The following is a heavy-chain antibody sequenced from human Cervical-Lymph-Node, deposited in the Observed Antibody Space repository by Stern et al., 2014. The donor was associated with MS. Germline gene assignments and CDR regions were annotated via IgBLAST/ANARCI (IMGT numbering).Heavy chain of an antibody. D-gene: IGHD3-3*01. V-gene: IGHV4-31*03. CDR1: GASVDIGGYY. Sequence: QLQLQESGPRLLRPSQTLSLMCTVSGASVDIGGYYWTWIRQYPGKDLEXIGYIQNSGHTFYNPSLKSRVTISVDASENQFSLRLSSVTAADTAVYYCARATIFGVVRGYFDHWGQGAQVIVSS. CDR2: IQNSGHT. CDR3: ARATIFGVVRGYFDH. J-gene: IGHJ4*02.